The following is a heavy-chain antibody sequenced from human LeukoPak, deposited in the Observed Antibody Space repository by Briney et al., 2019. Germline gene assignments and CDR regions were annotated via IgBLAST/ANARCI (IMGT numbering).Heavy chain of an antibody. CDR1: GYSFTSYW. V-gene: IGHV5-51*01. CDR3: ARASGYSSSWFGY. J-gene: IGHJ5*01. D-gene: IGHD6-13*01. CDR2: IYPGDSDT. Sequence: GGSLKISYKGSGYSFTSYWIGWGRRMPGKGVEWRGIIYPGDSDTRYSPSFQGQVTISADKSISTAYLQWSSLKAPDTAMYYCARASGYSSSWFGYWGQGTLVTVSS.